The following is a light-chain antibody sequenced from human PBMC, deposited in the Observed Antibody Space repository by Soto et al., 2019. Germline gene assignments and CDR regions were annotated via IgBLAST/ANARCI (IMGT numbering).Light chain of an antibody. Sequence: QSALTQPASVSGSPGQSITISCTGTSSDVGGYNYVSWYQQHPGKAPKLMIYEVSNRPSGVSNRFSGSKSGNTASLTISGLQAEDEADYYCSSYTSSTTYVLGTATKATV. V-gene: IGLV2-14*01. CDR1: SSDVGGYNY. CDR3: SSYTSSTTYV. CDR2: EVS. J-gene: IGLJ1*01.